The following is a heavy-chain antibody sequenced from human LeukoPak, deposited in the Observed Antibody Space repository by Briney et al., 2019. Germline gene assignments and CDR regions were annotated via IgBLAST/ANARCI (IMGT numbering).Heavy chain of an antibody. V-gene: IGHV3-30*18. Sequence: PGGSLRLSCAASGFTFSSYGMHWVRQAPGKGLEWVAVISYDGSNKYYGDSVKGRFSISRDNSKNTLYLQMNSLRAEDTAVYYCAKDGGVSRDSSGYFWWGNLDYWGQGTLVTVSS. CDR1: GFTFSSYG. D-gene: IGHD3-22*01. CDR3: AKDGGVSRDSSGYFWWGNLDY. J-gene: IGHJ4*02. CDR2: ISYDGSNK.